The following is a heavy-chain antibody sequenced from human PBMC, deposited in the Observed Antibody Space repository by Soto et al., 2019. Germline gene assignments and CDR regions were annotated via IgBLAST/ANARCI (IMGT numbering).Heavy chain of an antibody. J-gene: IGHJ6*02. CDR2: IYPGDSDT. CDR3: ARTSAGGKYYYGMDV. CDR1: GYTFTNYW. D-gene: IGHD6-13*01. V-gene: IGHV5-51*01. Sequence: GESLKISCKGSGYTFTNYWIGWVRQMPGKGLEWVGIIYPGDSDTRYSPSFQGQVTISADKSISTAYLQWSSLKASDTAMYYCARTSAGGKYYYGMDVWGQGTTVTVSS.